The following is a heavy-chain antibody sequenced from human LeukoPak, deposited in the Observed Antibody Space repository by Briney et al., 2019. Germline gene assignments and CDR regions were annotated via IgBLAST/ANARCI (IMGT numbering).Heavy chain of an antibody. D-gene: IGHD2-21*02. CDR1: GYTFTDDF. J-gene: IGHJ5*01. V-gene: IGHV1-2*02. Sequence: ASVKVSCTASGYTFTDDFIHCVRQAPGQGLEWMGWIDPNIGDASYAQNCQDRVTMTQHRTINTAYMELSRLTSDATAVYYCARMALDGGDSIGFASWGQGTLVTVSS. CDR3: ARMALDGGDSIGFAS. CDR2: IDPNIGDA.